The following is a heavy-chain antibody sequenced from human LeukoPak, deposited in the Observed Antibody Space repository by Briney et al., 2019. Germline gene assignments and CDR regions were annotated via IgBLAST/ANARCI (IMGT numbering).Heavy chain of an antibody. CDR3: ARRYMATSAEDFDY. CDR1: GFTFDDSV. D-gene: IGHD3-16*02. J-gene: IGHJ4*02. Sequence: PGGSLRLSCAASGFTFDDSVMSWVRQAPGKGLEWVANINQEESEKYYVDSVRGRFTISRDNAKNSLYLQMNSLRAEDTAVYYCARRYMATSAEDFDYWGQGTLVTVSS. V-gene: IGHV3-7*01. CDR2: INQEESEK.